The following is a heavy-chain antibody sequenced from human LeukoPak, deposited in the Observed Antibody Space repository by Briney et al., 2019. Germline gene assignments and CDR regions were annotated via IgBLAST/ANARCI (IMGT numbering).Heavy chain of an antibody. CDR1: GDSVSSNSAA. CDR3: ARDFTAIFGVVIVFDY. CDR2: TYYRSKWYN. J-gene: IGHJ4*02. V-gene: IGHV6-1*01. D-gene: IGHD3-3*01. Sequence: SQTLSLTCAISGDSVSSNSAAWNWIRQSPSRGLEWLGRTYYRSKWYNDYAVSVKSRITINPDTSKNQFSLQLNSVTPEDTAVYYCARDFTAIFGVVIVFDYWGQGTLVTVSS.